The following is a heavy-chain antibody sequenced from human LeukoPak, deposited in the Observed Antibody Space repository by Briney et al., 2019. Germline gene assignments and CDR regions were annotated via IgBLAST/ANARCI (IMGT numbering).Heavy chain of an antibody. D-gene: IGHD6-19*01. CDR2: INPSGGST. Sequence: ASVKVSCKASGYTFTSYYMHRVRQAPGQGLEWMGIINPSGGSTSYAQKFQGRVTMTRDMSTGTVYMELSSLRSEDTAVYYCARAGEWLVNAFDIWGQGTMATVSS. CDR3: ARAGEWLVNAFDI. CDR1: GYTFTSYY. J-gene: IGHJ3*02. V-gene: IGHV1-46*01.